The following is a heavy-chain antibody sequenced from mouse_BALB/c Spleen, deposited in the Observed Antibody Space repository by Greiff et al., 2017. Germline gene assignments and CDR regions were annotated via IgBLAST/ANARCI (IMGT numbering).Heavy chain of an antibody. D-gene: IGHD3-3*01. CDR1: GFNIKDTY. Sequence: EVKVVESGAELVKPGASVKLSCTASGFNIKDTYMHWVKQRPEQGLEWIGRIDPANGNTKYDPKFQGKATITADTSSNTAYLQLSSLTSEDTAVYYCARSIAGLDYWGQGTTLTVSS. V-gene: IGHV14-3*02. J-gene: IGHJ2*01. CDR3: ARSIAGLDY. CDR2: IDPANGNT.